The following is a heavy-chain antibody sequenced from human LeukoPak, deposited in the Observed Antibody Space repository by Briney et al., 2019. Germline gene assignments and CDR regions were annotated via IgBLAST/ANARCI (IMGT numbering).Heavy chain of an antibody. V-gene: IGHV4-4*07. CDR3: ARDSGRRGYPEYSFDY. D-gene: IGHD3-10*01. CDR1: RGSIGTYY. J-gene: IGHJ4*02. Sequence: PSETLSLTCTVSRGSIGTYYWSWIRQPAGKGLDWIGRLYTSGSTKKNPSLSSRVTISIDASKNQFSLRLSSLTAADTAIYYCARDSGRRGYPEYSFDYWGQGTPVIVSS. CDR2: LYTSGST.